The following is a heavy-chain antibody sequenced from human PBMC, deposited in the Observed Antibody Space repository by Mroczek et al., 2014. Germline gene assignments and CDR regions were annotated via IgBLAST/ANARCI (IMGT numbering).Heavy chain of an antibody. CDR2: INPNSGGT. CDR3: ARPHLVGARRNWFDP. V-gene: IGHV1-2*02. CDR1: GYTFTGYY. J-gene: IGHJ5*02. Sequence: QVQLVQSGAEVKKPGASVKVSCKASGYTFTGYYMHWVRQAPGQGLEWMGWINPNSGGTNYAQKFQGRVTMTRDTSISTAYMELSRLRSDDTAVYYCARPHLVGARRNWFDPWGQGTLVTVSS. D-gene: IGHD1-26*01.